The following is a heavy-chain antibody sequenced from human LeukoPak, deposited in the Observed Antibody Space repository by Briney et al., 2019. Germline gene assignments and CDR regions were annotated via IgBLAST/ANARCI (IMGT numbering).Heavy chain of an antibody. Sequence: GGSLRLSCAASGFTFSTFAMIWVRQPPGKGLEWISSILPSGGEIHYADSVRGRFTISRDNSKSTLSLQMNSLRAEDTAVYYCARHSGYYNLIYFDYWGQGTLVTVSS. V-gene: IGHV3-23*01. CDR2: ILPSGGEI. D-gene: IGHD3-3*01. CDR1: GFTFSTFA. J-gene: IGHJ4*02. CDR3: ARHSGYYNLIYFDY.